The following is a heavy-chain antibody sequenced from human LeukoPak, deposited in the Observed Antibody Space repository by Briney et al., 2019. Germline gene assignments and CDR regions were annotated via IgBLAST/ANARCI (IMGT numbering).Heavy chain of an antibody. CDR3: AKHSYGGHKYWFDP. CDR1: GFTLSSYA. CDR2: ISGSGGST. D-gene: IGHD2-21*01. J-gene: IGHJ5*02. Sequence: PGGSLRLSCAASGFTLSSYAMSWVRQAPGKGLEWVSAISGSGGSTYYADSVKGRFTISRDNSKNTLYLQMNSLRAEDTAVYYCAKHSYGGHKYWFDPWGQGTLVTVSS. V-gene: IGHV3-23*01.